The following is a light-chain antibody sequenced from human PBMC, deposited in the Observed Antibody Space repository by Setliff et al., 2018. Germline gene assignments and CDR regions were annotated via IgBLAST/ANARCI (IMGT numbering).Light chain of an antibody. Sequence: SYELTQPPSESVAPGKTARITCGGHNIGDKSVHWYQQKPGQAPVLVVYDDSDRPSGIPGRFSGSNSGNTATLTICRVEAGDEADYYCQVWDPASDHRVFGTGTKVTVL. CDR3: QVWDPASDHRV. V-gene: IGLV3-21*03. J-gene: IGLJ1*01. CDR2: DDS. CDR1: NIGDKS.